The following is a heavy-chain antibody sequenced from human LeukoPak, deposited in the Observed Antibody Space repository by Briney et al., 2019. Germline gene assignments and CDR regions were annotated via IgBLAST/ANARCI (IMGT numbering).Heavy chain of an antibody. D-gene: IGHD3-3*01. J-gene: IGHJ4*02. Sequence: GESLRIPCKGSGYTFSSYWIGWVRQMPGKVLEWMGIIYPGDSDTRYSPSLQGQVTISVDTSIGTAYLQWSSLKASDTAIYYCARQNDFRLDYWGQGTLVTVSS. CDR2: IYPGDSDT. V-gene: IGHV5-51*01. CDR1: GYTFSSYW. CDR3: ARQNDFRLDY.